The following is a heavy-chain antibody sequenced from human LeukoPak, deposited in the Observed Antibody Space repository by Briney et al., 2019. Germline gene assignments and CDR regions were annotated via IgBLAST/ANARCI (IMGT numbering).Heavy chain of an antibody. CDR1: GFTVSSNY. J-gene: IGHJ4*02. Sequence: GGSLRLSCAASGFTVSSNYMSWVRQAPGKGLEWVSVIYSGGSTYYADSVKGRFTISRDNSKNTLYLQMNSLRAEDTAVYYCARVKPSCQCLDYWGQGTLVTVPS. V-gene: IGHV3-66*01. CDR3: ARVKPSCQCLDY. CDR2: IYSGGST. D-gene: IGHD2-2*01.